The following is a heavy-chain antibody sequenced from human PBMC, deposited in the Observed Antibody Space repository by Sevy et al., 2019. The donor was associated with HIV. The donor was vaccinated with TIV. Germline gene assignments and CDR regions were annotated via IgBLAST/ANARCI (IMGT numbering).Heavy chain of an antibody. Sequence: GGSLRLSCAASGFTFSNFGVHWVRQAPGKGLEWVAVISYGGTNKYYADSVKGRLTISRDNSKNTLYLQMNSLRADDTAVYYCAKDSSSSSYYGMDVWGQGTTVTVSS. CDR1: GFTFSNFG. D-gene: IGHD1-26*01. CDR2: ISYGGTNK. V-gene: IGHV3-30*18. J-gene: IGHJ6*02. CDR3: AKDSSSSSYYGMDV.